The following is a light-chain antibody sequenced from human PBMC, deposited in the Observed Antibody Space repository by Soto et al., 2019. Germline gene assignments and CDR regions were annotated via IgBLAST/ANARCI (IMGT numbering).Light chain of an antibody. J-gene: IGKJ2*01. CDR3: MQALQTPMYT. CDR1: QSLLHSNGYNY. V-gene: IGKV2-28*01. CDR2: LGS. Sequence: DIVMTQSPLSLPVTPGEPASISCRSSQSLLHSNGYNYLDWYLQKPGQSPQLLIYLGSNRGSGVPDRFSGSGSGSDFTLKISRVEAADVGVYYCMQALQTPMYTFGQGTKLEIK.